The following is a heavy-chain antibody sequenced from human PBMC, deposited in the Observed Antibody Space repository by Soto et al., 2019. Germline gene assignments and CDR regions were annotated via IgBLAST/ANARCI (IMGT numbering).Heavy chain of an antibody. CDR3: TSKTVTPASYYYYMDV. CDR2: IKSKTDGGTT. D-gene: IGHD4-4*01. J-gene: IGHJ6*03. CDR1: GFTFSNAW. V-gene: IGHV3-15*01. Sequence: GGFLRLSCAASGFTFSNAWMSWVRQAPGKGLEWVGRIKSKTDGGTTDYAAPVKGRFTISRDDSKNTLYLQMNSLKTEDTAVYYCTSKTVTPASYYYYMDVWGKGTTVTVSS.